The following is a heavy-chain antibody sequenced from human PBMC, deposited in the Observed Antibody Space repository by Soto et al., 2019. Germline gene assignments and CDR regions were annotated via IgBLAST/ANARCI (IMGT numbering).Heavy chain of an antibody. V-gene: IGHV1-69*06. Sequence: SVKVSCKASGGTFSSYAISWVRQAPGQGLEWMGGIIPIFGTANYAQKFQGRVTITADKSTSTAYMELSSLRSEDTAVYYCARDTLKGPTAAFDIWGQGTMVTVSS. J-gene: IGHJ3*02. CDR2: IIPIFGTA. D-gene: IGHD2-15*01. CDR3: ARDTLKGPTAAFDI. CDR1: GGTFSSYA.